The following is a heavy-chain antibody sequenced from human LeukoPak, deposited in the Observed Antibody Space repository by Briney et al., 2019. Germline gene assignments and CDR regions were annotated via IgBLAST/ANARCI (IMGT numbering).Heavy chain of an antibody. Sequence: PGGSLRLSCAASGFTFSSYGMHWVRQAPGKGLEWVAFIRYDGSNKYYADSVKGRFTISRDNSKNTLYLQMNGLRAEDTAVYYCAKRGYSSSWYFSDYWGQGTLVTVSS. CDR3: AKRGYSSSWYFSDY. J-gene: IGHJ4*02. CDR1: GFTFSSYG. V-gene: IGHV3-30*02. D-gene: IGHD6-13*01. CDR2: IRYDGSNK.